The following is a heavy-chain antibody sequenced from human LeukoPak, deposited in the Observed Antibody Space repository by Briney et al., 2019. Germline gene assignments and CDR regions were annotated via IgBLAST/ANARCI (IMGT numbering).Heavy chain of an antibody. D-gene: IGHD2-2*01. CDR1: GFTFRSYG. V-gene: IGHV3-33*01. Sequence: GGSLRLSCAASGFTFRSYGMHWVRQAPGTGLEWVAVIWYDGSNKDYADYAKGRFTIASDNSKNTLYLQMNSLRAEDTAVYYCARGPLHCSSTSCRVDYFDYWGQGTLVTVSS. CDR3: ARGPLHCSSTSCRVDYFDY. J-gene: IGHJ4*02. CDR2: IWYDGSNK.